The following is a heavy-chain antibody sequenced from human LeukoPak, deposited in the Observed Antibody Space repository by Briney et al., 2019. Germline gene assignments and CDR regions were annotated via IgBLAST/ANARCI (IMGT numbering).Heavy chain of an antibody. CDR1: GYTLTSYG. V-gene: IGHV1-18*01. J-gene: IGHJ6*02. D-gene: IGHD2-2*01. Sequence: ASVKVSCKASGYTLTSYGISWVRQAPGQGLEWMGWISAYNGNTNYAQKLQGRVTMTTDTSTSTAYMELRSLRSDDTAVYYCARRDHCSSTSCYGITVDYYYYYGMDVWGQGTTVTVSS. CDR2: ISAYNGNT. CDR3: ARRDHCSSTSCYGITVDYYYYYGMDV.